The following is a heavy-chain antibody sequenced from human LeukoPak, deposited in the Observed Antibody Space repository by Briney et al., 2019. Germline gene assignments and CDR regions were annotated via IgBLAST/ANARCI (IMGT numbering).Heavy chain of an antibody. J-gene: IGHJ5*02. D-gene: IGHD2-2*01. CDR2: IYYSGST. V-gene: IGHV4-59*05. CDR3: ARGRYCSSTSCYFGYNWFDP. CDR1: GGSISSYY. Sequence: SSETLSLTCTVSGGSISSYYWSWIRQPPGKGLEWIGSIYYSGSTYYNPSLKSRVTISVDTSKNQFSLKLSSVTAADTAVYYCARGRYCSSTSCYFGYNWFDPWGQGTLVTVSS.